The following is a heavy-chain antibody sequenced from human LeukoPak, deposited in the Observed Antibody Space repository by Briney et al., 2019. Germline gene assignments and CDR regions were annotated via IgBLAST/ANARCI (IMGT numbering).Heavy chain of an antibody. CDR2: INHSGST. J-gene: IGHJ3*02. V-gene: IGHV4-34*01. D-gene: IGHD3-22*01. CDR1: GGSFSGYY. Sequence: PSETLSLTCAVYGGSFSGYYWSWIRQPPGKGLEWIGEINHSGSTNYNPSLKGRVTISVDTSKNQFSLKLSSVTAADTAVYYCAREVVFTMIAGDAFDIWGQGTMVTVSS. CDR3: AREVVFTMIAGDAFDI.